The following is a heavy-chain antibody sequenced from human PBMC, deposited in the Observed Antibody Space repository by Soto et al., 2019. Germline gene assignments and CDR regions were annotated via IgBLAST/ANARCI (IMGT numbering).Heavy chain of an antibody. D-gene: IGHD6-6*01. CDR2: ISGSSGST. Sequence: GGSLRLSCAASGFTSSSDALRWVRQAPGKGLEWVSAISGSSGSTYYADSVKGRFTISRENCKNTLYLQMNSLRAEDTAVYYCAKDNIAARRYYYYYMDVWGKGTTVTVSS. CDR3: AKDNIAARRYYYYYMDV. V-gene: IGHV3-23*01. CDR1: GFTSSSDA. J-gene: IGHJ6*03.